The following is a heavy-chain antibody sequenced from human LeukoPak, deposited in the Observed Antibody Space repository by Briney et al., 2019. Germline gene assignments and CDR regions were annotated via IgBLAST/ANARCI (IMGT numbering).Heavy chain of an antibody. J-gene: IGHJ6*03. V-gene: IGHV4-4*09. CDR1: GGSISSYY. CDR2: IYTSGST. Sequence: SETLSLTCTVSGGSISSYYWSWIRQPPGKGLEWIGYIYTSGSTNYNPSHKSRVTISVDTSKNQFSLKLSSVTAADTAVYYCASSGYCSSTSCHNAYYYYYMDVWGKGTTVAVSS. D-gene: IGHD2-2*02. CDR3: ASSGYCSSTSCHNAYYYYYMDV.